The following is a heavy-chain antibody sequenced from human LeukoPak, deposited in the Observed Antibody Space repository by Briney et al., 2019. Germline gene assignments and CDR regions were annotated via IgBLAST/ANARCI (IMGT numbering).Heavy chain of an antibody. Sequence: ASVKVSCKASGYTFTSYDINWVRQATGQGLEWMGWMNPNSGNTGYAQKFQGRVTMTRNTSISTAYMELSSLRSEDTAVYYCAKIIAAIALRYYMDVWGKGTTVTVSS. J-gene: IGHJ6*03. CDR1: GYTFTSYD. D-gene: IGHD6-13*01. V-gene: IGHV1-8*01. CDR3: AKIIAAIALRYYMDV. CDR2: MNPNSGNT.